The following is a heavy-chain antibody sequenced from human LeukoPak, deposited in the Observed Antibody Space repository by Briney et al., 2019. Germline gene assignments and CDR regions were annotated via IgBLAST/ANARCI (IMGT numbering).Heavy chain of an antibody. CDR1: GFIFSNYA. J-gene: IGHJ4*02. CDR2: IYGSGGIT. Sequence: GSLRLSCAASGFIFSNYAMSWVRQAPGKGLEWVSGIYGSGGITYYAASVKGRFTISRDNFKNTLFLRMNSLRAENTAVYYCAKGTYSSSWYSRHDYCGQGTLVTVSS. D-gene: IGHD6-13*01. CDR3: AKGTYSSSWYSRHDY. V-gene: IGHV3-23*01.